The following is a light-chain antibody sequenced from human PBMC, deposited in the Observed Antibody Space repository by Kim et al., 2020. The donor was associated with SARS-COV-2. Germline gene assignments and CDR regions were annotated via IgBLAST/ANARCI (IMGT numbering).Light chain of an antibody. CDR1: QSVSSN. J-gene: IGKJ1*01. CDR2: GAS. V-gene: IGKV3-15*01. Sequence: SPGERATLSCGASQSVSSNLAWYQQKPGQAPRLLIYGASTRATGIPARFSGSGSGTEFTLTISSLQSEDFAVYYCQQYNNWPPWTFGQGTKVEIK. CDR3: QQYNNWPPWT.